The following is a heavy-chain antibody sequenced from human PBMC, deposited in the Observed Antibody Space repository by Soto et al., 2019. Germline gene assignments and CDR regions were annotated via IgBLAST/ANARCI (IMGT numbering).Heavy chain of an antibody. CDR3: ARARTYYYGSGSYSASFDY. V-gene: IGHV1-69*02. CDR1: GGTFSSYT. Sequence: QVQLVQSGAEVKKPGSSVKVSCKASGGTFSSYTISWVRQAPGQGLEWMGRIIPILGIAIYAQKFQGRVTITADKSTSTAYMELSSLRSEDTAVYYCARARTYYYGSGSYSASFDYWGQGTLVTVSS. D-gene: IGHD3-10*01. CDR2: IIPILGIA. J-gene: IGHJ4*02.